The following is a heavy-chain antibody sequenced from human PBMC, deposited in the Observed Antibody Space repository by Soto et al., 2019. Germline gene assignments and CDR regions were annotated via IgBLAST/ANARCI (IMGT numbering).Heavy chain of an antibody. CDR2: SYPGDSDT. CDR3: ARREHHYDSYGYSRYYFDY. J-gene: IGHJ4*02. V-gene: IGHV5-51*03. Sequence: EVQLVQSGAEVKKPGESLKISCGASGYSFTQYGIAWVRQMPGKGLEWMGNSYPGDSDTTYSPSFQGQVTISVDKSTQTAYRQWRSLKASDTAIYYCARREHHYDSYGYSRYYFDYWGQGTLVTVSS. D-gene: IGHD3-22*01. CDR1: GYSFTQYG.